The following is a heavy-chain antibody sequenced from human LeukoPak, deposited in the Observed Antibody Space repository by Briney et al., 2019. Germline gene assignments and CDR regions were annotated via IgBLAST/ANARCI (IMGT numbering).Heavy chain of an antibody. CDR1: GGSISGYY. V-gene: IGHV4-4*07. Sequence: SETLSLICSVSGGSISGYYWSWIRQPAGKGLEWIGRIYTSGSTNYNPSLKSRVTMSVDTSKNQFSLKLSYVTAADTAVYYCARVDVFGVVSSDYYYYYMDVWGKGTTVTVSS. J-gene: IGHJ6*03. CDR3: ARVDVFGVVSSDYYYYYMDV. CDR2: IYTSGST. D-gene: IGHD3-3*01.